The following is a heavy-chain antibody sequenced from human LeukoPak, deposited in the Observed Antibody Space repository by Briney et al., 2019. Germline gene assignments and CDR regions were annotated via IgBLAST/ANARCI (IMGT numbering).Heavy chain of an antibody. CDR2: IYYSGST. D-gene: IGHD6-13*01. V-gene: IGHV4-59*01. CDR1: GGSISSYY. J-gene: IGHJ5*02. Sequence: SETLSLTCTVSGGSISSYYWSWIRQPPGEGLEWIGYIYYSGSTNYNPSLKSRVTISVDTSKNQFSLKLSSVTAADTAVYYCARVAPGRRYSSSWYPPNWFDPWGQGTLVTVSS. CDR3: ARVAPGRRYSSSWYPPNWFDP.